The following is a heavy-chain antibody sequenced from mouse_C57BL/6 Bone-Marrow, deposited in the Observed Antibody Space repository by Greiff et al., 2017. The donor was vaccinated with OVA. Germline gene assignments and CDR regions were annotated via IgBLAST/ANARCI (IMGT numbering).Heavy chain of an antibody. J-gene: IGHJ3*01. CDR1: GFTFNTYA. CDR3: VREFFAY. V-gene: IGHV10-3*01. Sequence: GGGLVQPKGSLKLSCAASGFTFNTYAMHWVRQAPGKGLEWVARIRSNSSNYATYYADSVKDRFTITRDDSQSMLYLQMNNLKTEDTAMYYCVREFFAYWGQGTLVTVSA. CDR2: IRSNSSNYAT.